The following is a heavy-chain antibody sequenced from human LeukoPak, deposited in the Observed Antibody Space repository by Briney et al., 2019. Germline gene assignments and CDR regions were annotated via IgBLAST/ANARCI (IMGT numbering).Heavy chain of an antibody. V-gene: IGHV4-59*08. CDR1: GGSISSYY. J-gene: IGHJ4*02. D-gene: IGHD1-26*01. CDR2: ICYSGST. Sequence: PSETLSLTCTVSGGSISSYYWSWIRQPPGKGLEWIGYICYSGSTNYNPSLKSRVTISVDTSKNQFSLKLSSVTAADTAVYYCARIVGATHPFDYWGQGTLVTVSS. CDR3: ARIVGATHPFDY.